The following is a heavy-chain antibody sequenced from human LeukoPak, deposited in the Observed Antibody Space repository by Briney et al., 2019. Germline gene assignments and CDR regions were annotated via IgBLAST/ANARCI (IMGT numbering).Heavy chain of an antibody. CDR1: GYTFTGYY. Sequence: ASVKVSCKPSGYTFTGYYMHWVRQAPGQGLEWMGWMNPNSGDTNYAQKFQGRVTMTRDTSISTAYMELSRLRSDDTAVYYCARGRYDFWSGSKASAEYFDYWGQGTLVTVSS. V-gene: IGHV1-2*02. D-gene: IGHD3-3*01. CDR2: MNPNSGDT. J-gene: IGHJ4*02. CDR3: ARGRYDFWSGSKASAEYFDY.